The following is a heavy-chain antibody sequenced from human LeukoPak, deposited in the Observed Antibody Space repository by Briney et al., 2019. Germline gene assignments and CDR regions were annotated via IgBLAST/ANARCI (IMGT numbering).Heavy chain of an antibody. CDR2: IRSDGSNK. V-gene: IGHV3-30*02. Sequence: GGSLRLSCAASGFTFSSVWLSWVRQAPGKGLEWVTFIRSDGSNKYYADSVKGRFTISRDNSKNTLYLQMNSLKTEDTAVYYCTRDQTPYYWGQGTLVTVAS. J-gene: IGHJ4*02. CDR3: TRDQTPYY. CDR1: GFTFSSVW.